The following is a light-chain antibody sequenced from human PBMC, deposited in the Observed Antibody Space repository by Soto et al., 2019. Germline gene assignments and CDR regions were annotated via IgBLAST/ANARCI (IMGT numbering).Light chain of an antibody. CDR3: QQYGSSIT. V-gene: IGKV3-20*01. J-gene: IGKJ5*01. CDR1: QSVDSSF. CDR2: GAS. Sequence: EIVLTQSPGTLSLSPGERATLSCRASQSVDSSFLAWYQQKPGQAPRLLIYGASSRATGIPDRFSGRGSGTVFTLTISRLEPEDFAVYYCQQYGSSITFGQGTRLEIK.